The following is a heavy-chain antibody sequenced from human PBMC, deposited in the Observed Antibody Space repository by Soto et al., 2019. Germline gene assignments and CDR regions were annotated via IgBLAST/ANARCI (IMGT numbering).Heavy chain of an antibody. V-gene: IGHV3-15*07. CDR3: TTGGMDLMYSSGWPYYFDY. CDR1: GFTFSSYS. Sequence: GGSLRLSCAASGFTFSSYSMNWVRQAPGKGLEWVGRIKSKTDGGTTDYAAPVKGRFTISRDDSKNTLYLQMNSLKTEDTAVYYCTTGGMDLMYSSGWPYYFDYWGQGTLVTVSS. CDR2: IKSKTDGGTT. J-gene: IGHJ4*02. D-gene: IGHD6-19*01.